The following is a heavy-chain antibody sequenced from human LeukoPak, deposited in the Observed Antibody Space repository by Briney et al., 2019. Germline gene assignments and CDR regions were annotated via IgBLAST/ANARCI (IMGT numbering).Heavy chain of an antibody. D-gene: IGHD3-10*01. CDR1: GFTFSSYG. Sequence: PGGSLRLSCAASGFTFSSYGMHWVRQAPGKGLEWVTSIQYDGNNKYYADSVKGRFTNSRDNSKNTLYLQMNSLRAEDTAVYYCARAMVREYDYWGQGTLVTVSS. J-gene: IGHJ4*02. CDR2: IQYDGNNK. V-gene: IGHV3-30*02. CDR3: ARAMVREYDY.